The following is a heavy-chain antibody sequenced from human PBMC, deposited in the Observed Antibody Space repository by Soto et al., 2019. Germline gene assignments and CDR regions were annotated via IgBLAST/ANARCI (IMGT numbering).Heavy chain of an antibody. Sequence: ESLKIFCKGSGYSFTSYWIGWVRQMAGKGLELMGIIYPGDSDTSYSPSFQGQVTISADKSSSTADLQWSSLQASDTAMYYFVCFLMIRRPPRSTLFPYRRSSDL. J-gene: IGHJ2*01. D-gene: IGHD4-17*01. CDR3: VCFLMIRRPPRSTLFPYRRSSDL. V-gene: IGHV5-51*01. CDR1: GYSFTSYW. CDR2: IYPGDSDT.